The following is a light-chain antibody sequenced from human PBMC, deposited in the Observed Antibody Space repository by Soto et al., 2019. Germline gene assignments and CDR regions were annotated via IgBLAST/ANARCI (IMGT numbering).Light chain of an antibody. CDR3: HQRYNWLT. J-gene: IGKJ4*01. CDR1: QPVYTY. V-gene: IGKV3-11*01. Sequence: IVLTQSPATLSLSPGERATLSCRARQPVYTYLSWYQHKPGQAPRLLIYGVSNRATGVPARFSGSGSGTDFTLTISSLEPEDSAVYYCHQRYNWLTFGGGTKVEIK. CDR2: GVS.